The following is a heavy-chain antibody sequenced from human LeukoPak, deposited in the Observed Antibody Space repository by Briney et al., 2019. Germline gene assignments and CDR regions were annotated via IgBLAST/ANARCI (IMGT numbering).Heavy chain of an antibody. V-gene: IGHV3-43D*04. CDR1: GFTFDDYA. CDR3: AKDRKRGYSYGYCFDY. CDR2: ISWDGGST. J-gene: IGHJ4*02. Sequence: AGGSLRLSCAASGFTFDDYAMHWVRQAPGKGLEWVSLISWDGGSTYYADSVKGRFTISRDNSKNSLYLQMNSLRAEDTALYYCAKDRKRGYSYGYCFDYWGQGTLVTVSS. D-gene: IGHD5-18*01.